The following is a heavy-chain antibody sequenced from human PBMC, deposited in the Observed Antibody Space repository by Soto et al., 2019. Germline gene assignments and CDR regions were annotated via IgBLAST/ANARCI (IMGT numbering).Heavy chain of an antibody. J-gene: IGHJ4*02. CDR2: ISGSGGST. CDR3: AKDQLGTIFGY. Sequence: GXSLRLSCAASGFTFSSYALSWVRQAPGKGLEWVSAISGSGGSTYYADSVKGRFTISRDNSKNTLYLQMNSLRAEDTAVYYCAKDQLGTIFGYWGQGTLVTVSS. V-gene: IGHV3-23*01. D-gene: IGHD3-3*01. CDR1: GFTFSSYA.